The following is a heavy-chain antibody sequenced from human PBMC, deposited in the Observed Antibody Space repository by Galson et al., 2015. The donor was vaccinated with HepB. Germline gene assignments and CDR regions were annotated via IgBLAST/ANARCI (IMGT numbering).Heavy chain of an antibody. J-gene: IGHJ6*02. Sequence: SLRLSCAASGFTFSDYYMSWIRQAPGKGLEWVSYISSSSSYTNYADSVKGRFTISRDNAKNSLYLQMNSLRAEDTAVYYCARGGYDYGMDVWGQGTTVTVSS. V-gene: IGHV3-11*06. CDR2: ISSSSSYT. D-gene: IGHD3-16*01. CDR1: GFTFSDYY. CDR3: ARGGYDYGMDV.